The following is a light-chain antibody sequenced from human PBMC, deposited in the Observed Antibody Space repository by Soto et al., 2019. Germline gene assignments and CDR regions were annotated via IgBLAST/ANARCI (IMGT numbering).Light chain of an antibody. CDR2: GAS. CDR3: QQTKSLPPT. J-gene: IGKJ5*01. Sequence: DIQMTQSPSSVSASVGDRVTITCRASRGVSTWLGWYQQKPGRAPKLLIYGASNLENGVPSRFSGSGSGTDFTLTISSLQPEDFATYYCQQTKSLPPTLGQGTRLEIK. V-gene: IGKV1-12*01. CDR1: RGVSTW.